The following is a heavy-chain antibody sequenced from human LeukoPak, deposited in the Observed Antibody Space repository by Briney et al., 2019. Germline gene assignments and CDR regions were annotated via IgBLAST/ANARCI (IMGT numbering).Heavy chain of an antibody. CDR3: ASRELSDY. Sequence: ASVKVSCKASGYTFTAYYIYWVRQAPGQGLEWMGWINPISGGTNYAQKFQGRVTMTRDTSISTAYKELNSLRSDDTAVYYCASRELSDYWGQGTLFTASS. CDR1: GYTFTAYY. V-gene: IGHV1-2*02. CDR2: INPISGGT. D-gene: IGHD1-7*01. J-gene: IGHJ4*02.